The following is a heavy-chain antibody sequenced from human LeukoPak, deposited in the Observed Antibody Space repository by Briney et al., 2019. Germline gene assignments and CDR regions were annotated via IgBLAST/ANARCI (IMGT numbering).Heavy chain of an antibody. V-gene: IGHV1-18*01. J-gene: IGHJ4*02. CDR1: GYTFTTYG. D-gene: IGHD6-19*01. CDR3: ARGEYSSGSPVDY. CDR2: VSIYNGNT. Sequence: GASVKVSCKASGYTFTTYGIGWVRQAPGQGLEWMGLVSIYNGNTNYVQPFQSRVTMTTDTSTSTDYIELRSLRSDDTAVYYCARGEYSSGSPVDYWGQGTLVTVSS.